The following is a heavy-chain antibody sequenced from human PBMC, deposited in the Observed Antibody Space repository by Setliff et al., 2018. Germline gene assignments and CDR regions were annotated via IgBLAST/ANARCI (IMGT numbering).Heavy chain of an antibody. CDR2: IYYSGST. D-gene: IGHD1-26*01. CDR1: GGSISSSSYY. V-gene: IGHV4-39*01. CDR3: ARKGISALSGAFDM. J-gene: IGHJ3*02. Sequence: SETLSLTCTVSGGSISSSSYYWGWIRQPPGKGLEWIGGIYYSGSTYYNPSLKSRVTISVDTSKNQFSLKLSSVTAADTAVYYCARKGISALSGAFDMWGQGTMVTVSS.